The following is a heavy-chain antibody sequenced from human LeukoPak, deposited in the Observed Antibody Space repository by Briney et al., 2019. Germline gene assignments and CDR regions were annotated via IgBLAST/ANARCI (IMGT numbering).Heavy chain of an antibody. J-gene: IGHJ4*02. Sequence: AGSLRLSCAASGFTFSSYEMNWVRRTPGKGLEWVSYISGSGSTIYYADSVKDRFTISRDNSKNTLYLQMNSLRAEDTAVYYCAKDYDYGDYSVDYWGQGTLVTVSS. CDR3: AKDYDYGDYSVDY. D-gene: IGHD4-17*01. CDR2: ISGSGSTI. V-gene: IGHV3-48*03. CDR1: GFTFSSYE.